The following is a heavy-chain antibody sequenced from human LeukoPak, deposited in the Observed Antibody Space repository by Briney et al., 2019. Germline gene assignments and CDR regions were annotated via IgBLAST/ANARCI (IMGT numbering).Heavy chain of an antibody. CDR3: ARAMIGYCSSTSCHLPTNWFDP. Sequence: SETLSLTCAVSGGSISSYYWSWIRQPPGKGLEWIGYIYYSGSTNYNPSLKSRVTISVDTSKNQFSLKLSSVTAVDTAVYYCARAMIGYCSSTSCHLPTNWFDPWGQGTLVTVSS. CDR1: GGSISSYY. CDR2: IYYSGST. D-gene: IGHD2-2*01. J-gene: IGHJ5*02. V-gene: IGHV4-59*01.